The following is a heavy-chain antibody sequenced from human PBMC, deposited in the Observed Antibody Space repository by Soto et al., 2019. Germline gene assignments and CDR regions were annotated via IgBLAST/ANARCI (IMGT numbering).Heavy chain of an antibody. J-gene: IGHJ4*02. CDR2: IKHDGSET. V-gene: IGHV3-7*03. CDR1: GFTFNTFW. CDR3: ARDFATHCSGSTCYTYAY. D-gene: IGHD2-15*01. Sequence: GGSLRLSCAASGFTFNTFWMSWVRQSTGKGLEWVANIKHDGSETYYVDSVKGRFTISRDNAKNSLFLQMNTLRTEDTAVYYCARDFATHCSGSTCYTYAYWGQGALVTVSS.